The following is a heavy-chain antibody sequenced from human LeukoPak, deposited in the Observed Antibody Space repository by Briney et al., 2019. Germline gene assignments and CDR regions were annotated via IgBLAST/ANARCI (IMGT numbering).Heavy chain of an antibody. D-gene: IGHD1-26*01. V-gene: IGHV4-59*01. CDR1: GGPISNYY. CDR3: ARSDYTIRLDY. CDR2: VYYSGST. J-gene: IGHJ4*02. Sequence: SSETLSLTCTVSGGPISNYYWSWIRQPPGKGLEWIAFVYYSGSTNYNPSLKSRVTISVDTSKNQFSLKLTSVTAADTAVYYCARSDYTIRLDYWGQGTLVTVSS.